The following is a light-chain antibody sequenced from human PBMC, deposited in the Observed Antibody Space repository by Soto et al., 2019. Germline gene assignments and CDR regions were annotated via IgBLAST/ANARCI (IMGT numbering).Light chain of an antibody. CDR3: AAWDDSLNGPV. CDR1: SSNIGNNA. Sequence: QSVLTQPPSVSAAPMQRVTISCSRTSSNIGNNAVNWYQQVPGKAPKLLIHFDDRVPSGVSDRFSGSKSGTSASLAISGLQSEDEGDYYCAAWDDSLNGPVFGGGTKLTVL. CDR2: FDD. J-gene: IGLJ3*02. V-gene: IGLV1-36*01.